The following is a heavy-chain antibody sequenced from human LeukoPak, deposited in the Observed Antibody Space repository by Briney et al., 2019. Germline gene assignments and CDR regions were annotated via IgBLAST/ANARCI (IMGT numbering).Heavy chain of an antibody. D-gene: IGHD3-22*01. V-gene: IGHV3-30*02. J-gene: IGHJ3*02. CDR3: ATRDYYDSSGYSDAFDI. CDR1: GFTFSSNG. Sequence: GGSLRLSCAASGFTFSSNGMHWVRQAPGKGLEWVAVIWYDGSNKYYADSVKGRFTISRDNSKNALYPQMNSLRAEDTAVYYCATRDYYDSSGYSDAFDIWGQGTMVTVSS. CDR2: IWYDGSNK.